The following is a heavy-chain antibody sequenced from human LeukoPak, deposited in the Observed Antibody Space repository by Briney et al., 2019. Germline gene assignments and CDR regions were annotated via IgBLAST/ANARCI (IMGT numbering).Heavy chain of an antibody. V-gene: IGHV1-69*13. J-gene: IGHJ4*02. CDR1: GGTFSSYA. CDR3: ARGTPRGGLPLYYFDY. D-gene: IGHD3-16*01. Sequence: SVKVSCKASGGTFSSYAISWVRQAPGQGLEWMGGIIPIFGTANYAQKFQGRVTITADESTSTAYMELSSLRSVDTAVYYCARGTPRGGLPLYYFDYWGQGTLVTVSS. CDR2: IIPIFGTA.